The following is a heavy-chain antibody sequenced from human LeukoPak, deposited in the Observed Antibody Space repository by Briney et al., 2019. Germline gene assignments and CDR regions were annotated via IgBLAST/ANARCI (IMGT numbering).Heavy chain of an antibody. D-gene: IGHD7-27*01. CDR1: GFTFGDYA. V-gene: IGHV3-49*04. CDR3: TRDTGDGFDY. Sequence: GRSLRLSCTASGFTFGDYAMSWVRQAPGKGLEWVGFIRGKAYGGTTEYAASVKGRFTISRDDSKSIAYLQMNSLKTEDTAVYYCTRDTGDGFDYWGQGTLVTVSS. CDR2: IRGKAYGGTT. J-gene: IGHJ4*02.